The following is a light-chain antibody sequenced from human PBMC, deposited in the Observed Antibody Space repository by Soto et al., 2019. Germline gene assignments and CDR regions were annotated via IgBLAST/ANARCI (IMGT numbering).Light chain of an antibody. V-gene: IGLV2-14*01. CDR1: SSDVGGYNY. Sequence: GASSDVGGYNYVSWYQQHPGKAPKLMIYEVSNRPSGVSNRFSGSKSDNTASLTISGLQAEDEADYYCSSYTSFSTYVFGTGTKVTVL. CDR3: SSYTSFSTYV. J-gene: IGLJ1*01. CDR2: EVS.